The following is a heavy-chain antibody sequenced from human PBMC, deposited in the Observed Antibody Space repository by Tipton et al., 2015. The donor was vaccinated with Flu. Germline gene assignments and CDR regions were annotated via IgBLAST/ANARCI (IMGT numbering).Heavy chain of an antibody. CDR1: GGSFTDYY. V-gene: IGHV4-34*01. D-gene: IGHD3-10*01. J-gene: IGHJ6*02. CDR3: ARVAYGSGTMDV. CDR2: INHSGDT. Sequence: TLSLTCAVYGGSFTDYYWSWIRQSPGKGLEWIGEINHSGDTNYNPSLKSRLILSVDMSQKQFYLKLTSVTAADTAVYFCARVAYGSGTMDVWGQGTTATVSS.